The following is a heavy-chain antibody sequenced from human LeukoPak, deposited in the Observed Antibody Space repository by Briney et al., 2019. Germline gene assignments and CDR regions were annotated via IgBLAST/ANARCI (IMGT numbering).Heavy chain of an antibody. D-gene: IGHD6-13*01. V-gene: IGHV4-38-2*01. CDR1: GYSISSGYY. Sequence: SETLSLTCAVSGYSISSGYYWGWIRQPPGKGLEWIGSIYHSGSTYYNPSLKSRVTISVDTSKNQFPLKLSSVTAADTAVYYCARRPDPIAAAGDWGQGTLVTVSS. CDR2: IYHSGST. CDR3: ARRPDPIAAAGD. J-gene: IGHJ4*02.